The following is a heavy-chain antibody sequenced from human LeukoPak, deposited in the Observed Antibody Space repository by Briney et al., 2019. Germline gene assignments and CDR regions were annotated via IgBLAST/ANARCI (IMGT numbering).Heavy chain of an antibody. J-gene: IGHJ4*02. Sequence: GGSLRLSCAASGFTFSSYWMSWVRQAPGKGLEWVADIKQDGSDKYYVDSVKGRFTISRNNAKNALYLQMNSLRAEDMAVYYCARDRPRVGLDYWGQGTLVTVSS. D-gene: IGHD2-2*01. CDR3: ARDRPRVGLDY. V-gene: IGHV3-7*01. CDR2: IKQDGSDK. CDR1: GFTFSSYW.